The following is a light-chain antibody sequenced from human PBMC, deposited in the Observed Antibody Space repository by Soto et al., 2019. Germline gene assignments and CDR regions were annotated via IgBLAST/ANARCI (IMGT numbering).Light chain of an antibody. Sequence: QPVLTQPRSVSGSPGQSVTISCTGTSSDVGGYNYVSWYQQHPGKAPKLMIYDVSKRPSGVPDRFSGSKSGNTASLTISGLQAEDEADYYCCSYAGSYTFHVFGTGTKLTVL. V-gene: IGLV2-11*01. CDR3: CSYAGSYTFHV. J-gene: IGLJ1*01. CDR1: SSDVGGYNY. CDR2: DVS.